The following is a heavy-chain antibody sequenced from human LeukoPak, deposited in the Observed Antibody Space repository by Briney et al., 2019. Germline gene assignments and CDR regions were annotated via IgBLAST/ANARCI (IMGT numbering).Heavy chain of an antibody. CDR2: IYYSGST. CDR3: ASRNYILTGYVFDF. J-gene: IGHJ4*02. CDR1: GGSVSSSIYY. V-gene: IGHV4-39*01. Sequence: MPSETLSLTCTVSGGSVSSSIYYWGWIRQPPGKGLEWIGSIYYSGSTSYNPSLKSRVTISVDTSKNQFSLKLTSVTAADTAVYYCASRNYILTGYVFDFWGQGTLVTVSS. D-gene: IGHD3-9*01.